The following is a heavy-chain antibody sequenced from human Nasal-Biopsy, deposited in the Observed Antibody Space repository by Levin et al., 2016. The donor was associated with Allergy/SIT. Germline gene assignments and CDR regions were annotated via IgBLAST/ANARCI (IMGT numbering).Heavy chain of an antibody. CDR2: IYFSGSK. D-gene: IGHD1-1*01. J-gene: IGHJ2*01. V-gene: IGHV4-59*13. CDR1: TGYITSYY. CDR3: ATGPGYNFGSNWFFQR. Sequence: SETLSLTCTVSTGYITSYYWSWIRQPPGTGLEWIGHIYFSGSKTYNPSLKSRVTMSMDTSESHFSLQLASVTAADTAVYFCATGPGYNFGSNWFFQRWGRGTLVTVSS.